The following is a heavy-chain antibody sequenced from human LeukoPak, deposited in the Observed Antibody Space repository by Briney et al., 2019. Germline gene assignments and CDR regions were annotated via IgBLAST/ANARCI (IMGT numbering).Heavy chain of an antibody. V-gene: IGHV3-73*01. CDR3: TRYSVGFDY. CDR2: IRSKANSYAT. J-gene: IGHJ4*02. CDR1: GFTFSGSA. D-gene: IGHD5/OR15-5a*01. Sequence: QSGGSLRLSCAASGFTFSGSAMHWVRQASGKGLEWVGRIRSKANSYATAYAASVKGRFTISRDDSKNTAYLQMNSLKTEDTAVYYCTRYSVGFDYWGQGTLVTVSS.